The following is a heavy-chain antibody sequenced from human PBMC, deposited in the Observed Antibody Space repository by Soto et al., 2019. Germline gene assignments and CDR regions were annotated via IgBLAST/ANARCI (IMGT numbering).Heavy chain of an antibody. Sequence: QLQLQESGPGLVKPSETLSLTCTVSGGSISSSSYYWGWIRQPPGKGLEWIGSIYYSGSTYYNPPLTSRVTISVDTSRNQFSLKLSSVTAADTAVYYCARRAVATSYFDYWGQGTLVTVSS. CDR3: ARRAVATSYFDY. CDR1: GGSISSSSYY. V-gene: IGHV4-39*01. J-gene: IGHJ4*02. D-gene: IGHD5-12*01. CDR2: IYYSGST.